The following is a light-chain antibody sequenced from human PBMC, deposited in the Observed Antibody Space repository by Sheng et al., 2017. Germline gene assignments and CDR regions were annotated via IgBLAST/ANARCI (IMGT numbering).Light chain of an antibody. CDR3: QVWDSTTDHVV. V-gene: IGLV3-21*03. CDR2: DDS. CDR1: KIGSQS. Sequence: SYELTQPPSVSVAPGKTATITCGGHKIGSQSVHWYQQKPGQAPVLVVYDDSDRPSGIPERFSGSNSGNTATLTISRVEAGDEADYYCQVWDSTTDHVVFGGGTKLTVL. J-gene: IGLJ3*02.